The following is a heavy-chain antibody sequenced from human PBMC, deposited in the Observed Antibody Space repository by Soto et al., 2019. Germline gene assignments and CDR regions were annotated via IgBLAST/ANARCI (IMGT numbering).Heavy chain of an antibody. CDR2: IFYSGST. CDR3: ARRYSSGIDF. V-gene: IGHV4-59*08. J-gene: IGHJ4*02. Sequence: PSETLSLTCAVYGGSFSGYYWSWIRQPPGKGLEWIGYIFYSGSTNYNPSLKSRVTISVDTSKNQFSLKLSSVTAADTAVYYCARRYSSGIDFWGQGTLVTVSS. D-gene: IGHD6-19*01. CDR1: GGSFSGYY.